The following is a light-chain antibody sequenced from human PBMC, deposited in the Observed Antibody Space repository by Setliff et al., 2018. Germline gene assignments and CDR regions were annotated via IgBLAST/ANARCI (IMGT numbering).Light chain of an antibody. CDR1: SSNIGSNT. Sequence: QSALTQPPSASGTPGQRVTISCSGSSSNIGSNTVSWYQQLPGTAPRLLMYGNSQRPSGVPDRFSGSKSGTSASLAISGLQSEDESDYYCGAWDDSLRAVVFGGGTKGTVL. J-gene: IGLJ2*01. V-gene: IGLV1-44*01. CDR3: GAWDDSLRAVV. CDR2: GNS.